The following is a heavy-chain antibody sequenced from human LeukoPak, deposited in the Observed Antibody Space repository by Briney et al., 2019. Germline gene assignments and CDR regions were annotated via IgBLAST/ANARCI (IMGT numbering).Heavy chain of an antibody. Sequence: SETLSLTCTVSGGSTSSYYWSWIRQPPGKGLEWIGYIYYSGSTNYNPSLKSRVTISVDTSKNQFSLKLSSVTAADTAVYYCARARYYYGSAEYWGQGTLVTVSS. CDR2: IYYSGST. D-gene: IGHD3-10*01. CDR1: GGSTSSYY. J-gene: IGHJ4*02. CDR3: ARARYYYGSAEY. V-gene: IGHV4-59*01.